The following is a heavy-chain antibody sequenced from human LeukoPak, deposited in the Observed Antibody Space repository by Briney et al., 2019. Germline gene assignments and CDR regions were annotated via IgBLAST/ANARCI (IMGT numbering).Heavy chain of an antibody. CDR2: ILYDGSKK. CDR3: ANFDGDSQAFHI. V-gene: IGHV3-30*18. D-gene: IGHD3-9*01. J-gene: IGHJ3*02. Sequence: GGSLRLSCAASGFTFSNYNMHWVRQTPGKGLQWVAAILYDGSKKYYADSVKGRFSVYRDNSDYTLYLQMNNLKTDDTALYSCANFDGDSQAFHIWGLGTMVTVSS. CDR1: GFTFSNYN.